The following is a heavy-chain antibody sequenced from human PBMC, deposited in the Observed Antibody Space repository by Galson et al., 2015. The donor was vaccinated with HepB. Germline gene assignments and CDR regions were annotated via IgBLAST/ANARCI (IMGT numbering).Heavy chain of an antibody. D-gene: IGHD6-19*01. CDR3: ARDAVEYGSGSKRGLFDY. CDR1: GGTFSSYA. Sequence: SVKVSCKASGGTFSSYAISWVRQAPGQGLEWMGRIIPILGIANYAQKFQGRVTITADKSTSTAYMELSSLRSEDTAVYYCARDAVEYGSGSKRGLFDYWGQGTLVTVSS. V-gene: IGHV1-69*04. J-gene: IGHJ4*02. CDR2: IIPILGIA.